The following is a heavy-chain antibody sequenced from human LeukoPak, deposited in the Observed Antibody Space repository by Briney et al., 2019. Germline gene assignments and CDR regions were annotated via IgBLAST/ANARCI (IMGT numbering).Heavy chain of an antibody. V-gene: IGHV3-30*18. CDR1: GFTFSSYG. CDR3: AKDLGGRYFDWLPILDS. CDR2: ISDDGSNK. Sequence: GRSLRLSCAASGFTFSSYGMHWVRQAPGKGLEWVAGISDDGSNKYYADSVKGRFTISRDNAKNTLYLQMNSLRAEDTAVSYCAKDLGGRYFDWLPILDSWGQGTLVTVSS. J-gene: IGHJ4*02. D-gene: IGHD3-9*01.